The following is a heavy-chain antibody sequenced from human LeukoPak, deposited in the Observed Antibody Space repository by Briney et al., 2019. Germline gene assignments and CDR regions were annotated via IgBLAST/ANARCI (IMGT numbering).Heavy chain of an antibody. V-gene: IGHV4-34*01. J-gene: IGHJ5*02. CDR1: GGSFSAYY. D-gene: IGHD4-17*01. CDR2: INHSGST. Sequence: SETLSLTCVVYGGSFSAYYWSWIRQPPGKGLEWVAEINHSGSTNYNPSLKSRVTISVDTSKNQFSLKLSSVTAADTAVYYCARSRGYGDYDPWGQGTLVTVSS. CDR3: ARSRGYGDYDP.